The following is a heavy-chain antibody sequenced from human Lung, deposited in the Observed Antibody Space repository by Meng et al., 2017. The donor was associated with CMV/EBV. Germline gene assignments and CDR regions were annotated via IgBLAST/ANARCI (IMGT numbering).Heavy chain of an antibody. V-gene: IGHV4-59*01. J-gene: IGHJ4*02. CDR2: IYYSGST. CDR3: AREREDIVATGYFDY. Sequence: SETLSLTCTVSGGSISSYYWSWIRQPPGKGLEWIGYIYYSGSTNYNPSLKSRVTISVDTSKNQFSLKLSSVTAADTAVYYCAREREDIVATGYFDYWGQGTLVTGSS. CDR1: GGSISSYY. D-gene: IGHD5-12*01.